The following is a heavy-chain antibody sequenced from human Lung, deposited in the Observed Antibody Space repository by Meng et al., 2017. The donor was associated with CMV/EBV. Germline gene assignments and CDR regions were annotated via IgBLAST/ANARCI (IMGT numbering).Heavy chain of an antibody. D-gene: IGHD5-18*01. J-gene: IGHJ4*02. CDR2: INKDDTDK. V-gene: IGHV3-7*03. Sequence: GGSLRLXCAASGFSISRFWMTWVRQAPGKGLEWVANINKDDTDKNYVDSVKGRLTISRDNAKNSLYLQMNSLRAEDTALYHCARGAGTAMAPAGYWGQGTXVTVSS. CDR3: ARGAGTAMAPAGY. CDR1: GFSISRFW.